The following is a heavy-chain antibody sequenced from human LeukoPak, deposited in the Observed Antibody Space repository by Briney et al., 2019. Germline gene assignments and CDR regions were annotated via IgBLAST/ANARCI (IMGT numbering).Heavy chain of an antibody. CDR1: GFTFSNYE. CDR2: ITSRAATI. Sequence: HPGGSLRLSCAASGFTFSNYEMHWVRQAPGKGLEWVSYITSRAATIFYADSVKGRFTISRDNAKNSLYLHMNSLGAEDTAVYYCARGRHISRYNGWSTFDSWGQGTLVTVSS. D-gene: IGHD6-19*01. J-gene: IGHJ4*02. CDR3: ARGRHISRYNGWSTFDS. V-gene: IGHV3-48*03.